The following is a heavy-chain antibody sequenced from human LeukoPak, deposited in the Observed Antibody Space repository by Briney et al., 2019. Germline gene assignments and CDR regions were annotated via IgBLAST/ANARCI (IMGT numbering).Heavy chain of an antibody. CDR2: VHHSGST. CDR1: GYSIDNGYY. D-gene: IGHD5-24*01. CDR3: ARGPPRFVSY. Sequence: SETLSLTCVVSGYSIDNGYYWGWIRQPPGKGLEWIGSVHHSGSTFYNPSLKSRVTMSVDTSQNQFSLKVNSVTAADTGVYYCARGPPRFVSYWGQGTLVTVSS. J-gene: IGHJ4*02. V-gene: IGHV4-38-2*01.